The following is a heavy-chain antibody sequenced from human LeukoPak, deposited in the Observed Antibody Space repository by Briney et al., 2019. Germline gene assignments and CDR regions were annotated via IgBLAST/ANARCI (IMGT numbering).Heavy chain of an antibody. V-gene: IGHV3-30*04. CDR3: ARSGLMIRGVIDY. Sequence: GGALRLSCAACGFTFSIYATHCVRAAPGTGVEWGGVISYDGSNKYYADSVERRFTISRDNSKNTLYLQMTSLRAEDTGVYYCARSGLMIRGVIDYWGQGTLVTVPS. CDR1: GFTFSIYA. CDR2: ISYDGSNK. D-gene: IGHD3-10*01. J-gene: IGHJ4*02.